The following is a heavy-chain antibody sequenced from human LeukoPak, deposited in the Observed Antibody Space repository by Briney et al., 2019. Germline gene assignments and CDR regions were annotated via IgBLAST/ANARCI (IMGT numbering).Heavy chain of an antibody. CDR2: IYSGGTT. D-gene: IGHD6-13*01. CDR1: GFTVSNNY. CDR3: ARDPPGIAASGTGG. J-gene: IGHJ4*02. V-gene: IGHV3-53*01. Sequence: GGSLRLSCAASGFTVSNNYMNWVRQAPGKGLEWVSLIYSGGTTKYADSVKGRFTIFRDNSKNTLYLQMNSLRVEDTAMYYCARDPPGIAASGTGGWGQGTLVTVSS.